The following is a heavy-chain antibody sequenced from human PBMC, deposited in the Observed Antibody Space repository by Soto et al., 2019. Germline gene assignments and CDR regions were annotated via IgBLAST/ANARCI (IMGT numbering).Heavy chain of an antibody. CDR3: AATVNYDSSGYLIYYFDY. Sequence: QAHLVQSGAEVKKPGASVRVSCKTSGYTFTNSGITWVRQAPGQGLEWMGWISAKNGNPNYAQNLQGRVTITIDTSTTTASLEPRRLRSDDTAVYYCAATVNYDSSGYLIYYFDYWGQGTLVTVSS. CDR2: ISAKNGNP. V-gene: IGHV1-18*01. J-gene: IGHJ4*02. D-gene: IGHD3-22*01. CDR1: GYTFTNSG.